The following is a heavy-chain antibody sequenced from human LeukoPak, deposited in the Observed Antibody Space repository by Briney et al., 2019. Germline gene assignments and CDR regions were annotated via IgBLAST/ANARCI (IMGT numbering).Heavy chain of an antibody. D-gene: IGHD2-15*01. CDR1: GGSMSSYY. V-gene: IGHV4-59*01. CDR3: ARAIGACSGGSCYSGWFDT. Sequence: PSEPLSLTCTVSGGSMSSYYWSWIRQPPEKGLEWNGYIYYSGNTKYNPSLKSRVTISVDTSKNQFSLKLSSVTAADTAVYYCARAIGACSGGSCYSGWFDTWGQGTLVTVSS. CDR2: IYYSGNT. J-gene: IGHJ5*02.